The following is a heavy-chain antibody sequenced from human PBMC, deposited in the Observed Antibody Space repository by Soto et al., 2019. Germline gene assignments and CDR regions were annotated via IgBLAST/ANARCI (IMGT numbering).Heavy chain of an antibody. CDR3: AAGYCSSTSCPRMDV. CDR1: GFTFTSSA. V-gene: IGHV1-58*01. Sequence: SVKVSCKASGFTFTSSAVQWVRQARGQRLEWIGWIVVGSGNTNYAQKFQERVTITRDMSTSTAYMELSSLRSEDTAVYYCAAGYCSSTSCPRMDVWGQGTTVTVSS. D-gene: IGHD2-2*01. CDR2: IVVGSGNT. J-gene: IGHJ6*02.